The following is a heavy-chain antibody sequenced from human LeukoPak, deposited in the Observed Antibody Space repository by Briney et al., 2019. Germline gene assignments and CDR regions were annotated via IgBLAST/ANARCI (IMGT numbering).Heavy chain of an antibody. Sequence: AETLSLTCSVSGDSISRFYWSWVRQPPGKGLEWIGYTGDTNYNPSLKSRVTISLDASKSQFSLKLSSVTAADTAMYYCARVNIAVAGDASDVWGRGTMVTVSS. CDR2: YTGDT. CDR1: GDSISRFY. CDR3: ARVNIAVAGDASDV. J-gene: IGHJ3*01. V-gene: IGHV4-59*01. D-gene: IGHD6-19*01.